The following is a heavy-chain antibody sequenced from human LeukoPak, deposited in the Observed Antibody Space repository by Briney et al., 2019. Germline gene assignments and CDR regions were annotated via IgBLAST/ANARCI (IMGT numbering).Heavy chain of an antibody. V-gene: IGHV1-46*01. Sequence: ASAKVSCKASGYTFTSYYMHWVRQAPGQGLEWMGIINPSGGSTSYAQKFQGRVTMTRDMSTSTVYMELSSLRSEDTAVYYCARVSVITIFGVVIRGGAFDIWGQGTMVTVSS. CDR3: ARVSVITIFGVVIRGGAFDI. J-gene: IGHJ3*02. CDR1: GYTFTSYY. D-gene: IGHD3-3*01. CDR2: INPSGGST.